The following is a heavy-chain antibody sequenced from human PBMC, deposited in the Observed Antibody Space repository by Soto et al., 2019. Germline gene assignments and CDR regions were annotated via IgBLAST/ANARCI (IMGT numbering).Heavy chain of an antibody. CDR1: GYTFTSYD. CDR3: ARDNPLYDFWSGAGYYYYYMDV. J-gene: IGHJ6*03. D-gene: IGHD3-3*01. CDR2: MNPNSGNT. Sequence: GASVKVSCKASGYTFTSYDINWVRQATGQGLEWMGWMNPNSGNTGYAQKFQGRVTMTRNTSISTAYMELSSLRSEDTAVYYCARDNPLYDFWSGAGYYYYYMDVWGKGTTVTVSS. V-gene: IGHV1-8*01.